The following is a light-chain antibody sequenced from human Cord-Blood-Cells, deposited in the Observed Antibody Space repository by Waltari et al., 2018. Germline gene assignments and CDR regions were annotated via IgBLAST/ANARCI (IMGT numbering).Light chain of an antibody. CDR2: DAS. CDR1: QSVSSY. J-gene: IGKJ3*01. Sequence: EIVLTQSPATLSLSPGERATLSCRSSQSVSSYLAWYQQKPGQPPRLLIYDASNRATGIPARFSGSGSGTDFALTISSLEAGDFAVYYCQQRSNWPLTFGPGTKVDIK. V-gene: IGKV3-11*01. CDR3: QQRSNWPLT.